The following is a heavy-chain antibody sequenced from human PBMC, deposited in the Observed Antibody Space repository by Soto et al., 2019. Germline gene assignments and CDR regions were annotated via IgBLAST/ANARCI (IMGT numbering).Heavy chain of an antibody. Sequence: SETLSLTCAVSASSISSAYFWGWIRQPPGKGLEWIATIFHTGGTYYNPSLKSRVTISVDTSNNQFSLRLNSVTAADTALYFCARTWLAGGAPADAFDIWGQGTMVTVS. CDR2: IFHTGGT. CDR3: ARTWLAGGAPADAFDI. CDR1: ASSISSAYF. J-gene: IGHJ3*02. D-gene: IGHD2-21*01. V-gene: IGHV4-38-2*01.